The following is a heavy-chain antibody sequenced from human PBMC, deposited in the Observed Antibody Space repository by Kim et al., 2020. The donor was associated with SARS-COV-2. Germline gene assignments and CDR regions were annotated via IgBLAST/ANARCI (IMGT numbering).Heavy chain of an antibody. J-gene: IGHJ4*02. V-gene: IGHV3-7*01. Sequence: DESERSYANSLEGRFTISRDNTRAALYLHLNSLRAEDTAVYYCVRARIDYWGQGTLVTVSS. CDR2: DESER. CDR3: VRARIDY.